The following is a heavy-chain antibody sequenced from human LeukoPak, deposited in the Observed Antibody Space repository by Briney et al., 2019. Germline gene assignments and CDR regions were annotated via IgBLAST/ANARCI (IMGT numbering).Heavy chain of an antibody. CDR1: GYSFTGYY. Sequence: GASVKVSCKASGYSFTGYYMHWVRQAPGQGLEWMGWINPNSGGTNYAQKFQGRVTMTRDTSISTAYMELSSLRSEDTAVYYCARARRPLTTVTSNYYYYYMDVWGKGTTVTISS. CDR3: ARARRPLTTVTSNYYYYYMDV. CDR2: INPNSGGT. V-gene: IGHV1-2*02. D-gene: IGHD4-17*01. J-gene: IGHJ6*03.